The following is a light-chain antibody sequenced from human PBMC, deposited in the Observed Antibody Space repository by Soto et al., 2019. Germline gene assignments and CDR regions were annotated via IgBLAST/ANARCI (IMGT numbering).Light chain of an antibody. J-gene: IGLJ1*01. CDR3: SSYTDRNNLV. Sequence: QSALTQSPSASGSPGQSVTISCTGTSSDIGGYNSVSWHQQHPGKAPKVMIYDVSKRPSGVPDRFSGSKSGNTASLTVSALQAEDEADYYCSSYTDRNNLVFGTGTKLTVL. CDR1: SSDIGGYNS. CDR2: DVS. V-gene: IGLV2-8*01.